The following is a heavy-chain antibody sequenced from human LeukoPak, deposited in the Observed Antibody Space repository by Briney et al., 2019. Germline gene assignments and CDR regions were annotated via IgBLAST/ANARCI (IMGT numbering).Heavy chain of an antibody. CDR3: ARDDSSGYYLIPFDY. D-gene: IGHD3-22*01. V-gene: IGHV3-20*04. CDR1: GFTLDDYG. CDR2: INWNGGST. Sequence: PGGSLRLSCAASGFTLDDYGMSWVRHAPGKGLEWVSGINWNGGSTVYADSVKGRFTISRDNAKNSLYLQMNSLRAEDTALYYCARDDSSGYYLIPFDYWGQGTLVTVSS. J-gene: IGHJ4*02.